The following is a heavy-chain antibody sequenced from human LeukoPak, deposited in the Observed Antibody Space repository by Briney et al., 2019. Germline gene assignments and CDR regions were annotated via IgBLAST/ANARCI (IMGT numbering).Heavy chain of an antibody. D-gene: IGHD6-13*01. J-gene: IGHJ4*02. V-gene: IGHV4-4*09. CDR1: GGSISSHY. CDR2: IYTSGST. Sequence: KPSETLSLTCTVSGGSISSHYWSWIRQPPGDGLEWIGYIYTSGSTNYNPSLKSRVTISVDTSKNQFSLNLCSVTAADTAVYYCARHWVAAAGYFDYWGQGTLVIVSS. CDR3: ARHWVAAAGYFDY.